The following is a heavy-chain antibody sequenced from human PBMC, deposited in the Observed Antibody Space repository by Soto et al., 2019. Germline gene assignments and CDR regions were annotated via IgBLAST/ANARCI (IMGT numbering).Heavy chain of an antibody. CDR1: GFAVSANY. CDR3: ATRMTTAPY. Sequence: EAHLVGSGGGLVQPGGSLRLSCAASGFAVSANYLSWVRQAPGKGLEWVSLIYSGGDTDYADSVRGRFNISRDNSKNTLYHQMNSLKAEDTAVYYCATRMTTAPYWGQGALVNVSS. V-gene: IGHV3-66*01. D-gene: IGHD4-17*01. J-gene: IGHJ4*02. CDR2: IYSGGDT.